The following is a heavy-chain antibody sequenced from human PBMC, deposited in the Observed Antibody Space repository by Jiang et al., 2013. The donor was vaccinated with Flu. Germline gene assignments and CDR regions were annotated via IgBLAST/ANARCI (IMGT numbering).Heavy chain of an antibody. CDR2: ISYDGSNK. CDR3: AKVMYSSGWYLPFDY. D-gene: IGHD6-19*01. J-gene: IGHJ4*02. Sequence: GRSLRLSCAASGFTFSSYGMHWVRQAPGKGLEWVAVISYDGSNKYYADSVKGRFTISRDNSKNTLYLQMNSLRAEDTAVYCCAKVMYSSGWYLPFDYWGQGTLVTVSS. V-gene: IGHV3-30*18. CDR1: GFTFSSYG.